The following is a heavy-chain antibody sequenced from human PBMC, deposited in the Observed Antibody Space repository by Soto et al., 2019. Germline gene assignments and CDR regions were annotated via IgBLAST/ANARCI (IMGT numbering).Heavy chain of an antibody. CDR1: GFTFSSYA. CDR2: ISGGGGST. J-gene: IGHJ6*03. V-gene: IGHV3-23*01. CDR3: AKNGGTNYYYYMDV. D-gene: IGHD4-17*01. Sequence: PGGSLRLSCAASGFTFSSYAMIWVRQAPGKGLEWVSAISGGGGSTYNADSVKGRFTISRDNSKNTLYLEMNSLRAEDTAIYYCAKNGGTNYYYYMDVWGKGTTVTVSS.